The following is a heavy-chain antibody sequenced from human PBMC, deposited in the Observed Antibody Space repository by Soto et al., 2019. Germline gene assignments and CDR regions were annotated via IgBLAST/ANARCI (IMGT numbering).Heavy chain of an antibody. V-gene: IGHV3-23*01. D-gene: IGHD6-25*01. J-gene: IGHJ4*02. CDR2: ISGSGGST. CDR1: GFTFSSYA. Sequence: EVQLLESGGGLVQPGGSLRLSCAASGFTFSSYAMSWVRQAPGKGLEWVSAISGSGGSTYYADSVKGRFTISRDNSKTALYSHTNGLRAGDTPVYYCAKRGFYFAYWGRRTLVTVSS. CDR3: AKRGFYFAY.